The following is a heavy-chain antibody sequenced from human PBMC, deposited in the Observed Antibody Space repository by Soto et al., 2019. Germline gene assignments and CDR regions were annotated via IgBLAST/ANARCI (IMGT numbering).Heavy chain of an antibody. D-gene: IGHD1-1*01. Sequence: QVHLVQSGAEVKKPGASVKVSCKGSGYTFTSYGITWVRQAPGQGLEWMGWISAHNGNTNYAQKLQGRVTVTRDTSMSTAYMEQRSMRSDDTAVYYCARGRYGDYWGQGAMVTVAS. V-gene: IGHV1-18*01. CDR3: ARGRYGDY. J-gene: IGHJ4*02. CDR2: ISAHNGNT. CDR1: GYTFTSYG.